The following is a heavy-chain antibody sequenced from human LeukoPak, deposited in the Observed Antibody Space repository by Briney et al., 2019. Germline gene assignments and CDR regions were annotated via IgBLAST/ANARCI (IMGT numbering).Heavy chain of an antibody. D-gene: IGHD2-2*02. J-gene: IGHJ6*03. CDR1: GFTFSSYA. V-gene: IGHV3-23*01. Sequence: PGGSLRLSCAASGFTFSSYAMSWVRQAPGKGLEWVSGISGSGGSTNYADSVKGRFTISRDNSKNTLYLQMNSLRAEDTAVYYCAKEGGTGYCSSTSCYTYDYYYYMDVWGKGTTVTVSS. CDR3: AKEGGTGYCSSTSCYTYDYYYYMDV. CDR2: ISGSGGST.